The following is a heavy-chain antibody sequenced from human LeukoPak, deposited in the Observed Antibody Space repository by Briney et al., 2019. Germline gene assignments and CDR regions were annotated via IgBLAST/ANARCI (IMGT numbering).Heavy chain of an antibody. CDR3: ARERAYYDFWSGYYSPYYYYYMDV. CDR1: GCSISSGNYY. D-gene: IGHD3-3*01. CDR2: IYTSGST. Sequence: SETLSLSCTASGCSISSGNYYWSWIRQPPGKGLVWIVRIYTSGSTNYNPSLKSRATITVDTTKNQYFLMLSSVTAADTDVYYFARERAYYDFWSGYYSPYYYYYMDVWGKGTTVTVSS. V-gene: IGHV4-61*02. J-gene: IGHJ6*03.